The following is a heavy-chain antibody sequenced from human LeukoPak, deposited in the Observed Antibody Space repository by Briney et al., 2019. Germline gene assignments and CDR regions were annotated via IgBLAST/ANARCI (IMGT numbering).Heavy chain of an antibody. V-gene: IGHV4-38-2*02. J-gene: IGHJ5*02. Sequence: SETLSLTCTVSGYSISSGYYWGWIRQPPGKGLEWIGSIYHSGSTYYNPSLKSRVTISVDTSKNQFSLKLSSVTAADTAVYYCARVAIFGSYWFDPWGQGTLVTVSS. CDR2: IYHSGST. CDR1: GYSISSGYY. D-gene: IGHD3-3*01. CDR3: ARVAIFGSYWFDP.